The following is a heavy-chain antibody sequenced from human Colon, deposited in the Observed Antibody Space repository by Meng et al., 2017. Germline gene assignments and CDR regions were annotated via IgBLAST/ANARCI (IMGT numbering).Heavy chain of an antibody. CDR3: ARNRGSGL. J-gene: IGHJ2*01. Sequence: SETLSLTCTVSGGSISPYWWTWIRQPPGKGLEWIGNIYYTGSTNYDPSLKSRVTISVDTSKNQFSLSLSSVTAADTAVYYCARNRGSGLWGHGTRVTVSS. CDR2: IYYTGST. V-gene: IGHV4-59*01. D-gene: IGHD1-14*01. CDR1: GGSISPYW.